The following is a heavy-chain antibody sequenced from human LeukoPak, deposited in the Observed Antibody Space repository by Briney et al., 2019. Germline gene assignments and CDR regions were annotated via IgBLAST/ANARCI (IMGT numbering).Heavy chain of an antibody. CDR2: IYYSGST. D-gene: IGHD6-13*01. Sequence: KSSETLSLTCTVSGVSVSSGSYYWSWLRQPPGKGLEWIGYIYYSGSTNYNPSLKSRVTISVDTSKNQFSLKLSSVTAADTAVYYCARVVKRAAAGDAEYFQHWGQGTLVTVSS. CDR1: GVSVSSGSYY. V-gene: IGHV4-61*01. CDR3: ARVVKRAAAGDAEYFQH. J-gene: IGHJ1*01.